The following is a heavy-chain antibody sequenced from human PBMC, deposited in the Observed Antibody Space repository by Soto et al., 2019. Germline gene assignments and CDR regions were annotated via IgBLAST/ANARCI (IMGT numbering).Heavy chain of an antibody. CDR2: INPNSGGT. CDR3: ARGYDFWSGYYRPHGLDL. V-gene: IGHV1-2*06. D-gene: IGHD3-3*01. J-gene: IGHJ6*02. Sequence: ASVKVSCKASGYIFTDYYMHWVRQAPGQELGWMGRINPNSGGTNYAQRFQGRVTMSSDTSISTAYLQWSSLKASDTALYYCARGYDFWSGYYRPHGLDLWGQGTAVTVSS. CDR1: GYIFTDYY.